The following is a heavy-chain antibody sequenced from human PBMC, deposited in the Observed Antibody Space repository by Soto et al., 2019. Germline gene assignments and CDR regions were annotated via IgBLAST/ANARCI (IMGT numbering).Heavy chain of an antibody. J-gene: IGHJ4*02. CDR1: GGSISSGGYS. CDR3: ARGLTQYYYDSSGYSYFDY. D-gene: IGHD3-22*01. Sequence: SETLSLTCAVSGGSISSGGYSWSWIRQPPGKGLEWIGYIYHSGSTYYNPSLKSRVTISVDRSKNQFSLKLSSVTAADTAVYYCARGLTQYYYDSSGYSYFDYWGQGTLVTVSS. CDR2: IYHSGST. V-gene: IGHV4-30-2*01.